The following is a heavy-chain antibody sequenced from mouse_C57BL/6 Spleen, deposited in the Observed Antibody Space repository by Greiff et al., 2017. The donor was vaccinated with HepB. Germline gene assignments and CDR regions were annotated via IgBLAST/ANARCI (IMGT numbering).Heavy chain of an antibody. Sequence: EVKLQQSGPELVKPGASVKIPCKASGYTFTDYNMDWVKQSHGKSLEWIGDINPNNGGTIYNQKFKGKATLTVDKSSSTAYMELRSLTSEDTAVYYCARYYEDAMDYWGQGTSVTVSS. D-gene: IGHD2-4*01. V-gene: IGHV1-18*01. CDR3: ARYYEDAMDY. CDR2: INPNNGGT. J-gene: IGHJ4*01. CDR1: GYTFTDYN.